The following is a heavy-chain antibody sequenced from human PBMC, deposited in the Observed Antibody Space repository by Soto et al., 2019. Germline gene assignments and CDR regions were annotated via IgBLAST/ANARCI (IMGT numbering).Heavy chain of an antibody. CDR2: ISGSGFTT. Sequence: QVQLVESGGGSVKPGGSLRLSCAASGFTFSDYYMSWFRQAPGKGLEWVSYISGSGFTTHDADSVKGRFTISRDNAKDSLYLQMNSLRVEVTAVYYCARVGSIAAAGTPDYWGQGTLVTVSS. J-gene: IGHJ4*02. CDR1: GFTFSDYY. CDR3: ARVGSIAAAGTPDY. V-gene: IGHV3-11*01. D-gene: IGHD6-13*01.